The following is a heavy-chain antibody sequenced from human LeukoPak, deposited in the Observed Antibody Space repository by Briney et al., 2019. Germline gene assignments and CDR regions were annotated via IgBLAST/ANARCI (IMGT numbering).Heavy chain of an antibody. CDR1: GFTFSSYA. Sequence: GGSLRLSCAASGFTFSSYAMSWVRQAPGKGLEWVSAISGSGGSTYYADSVKGRFTISRDNSKNTLYLQMNSLRAEDTAVYYCARVIRSVTWDGRGSGSPKYYYYMDVWGKGTTVTISS. CDR2: ISGSGGST. D-gene: IGHD1-26*01. J-gene: IGHJ6*03. CDR3: ARVIRSVTWDGRGSGSPKYYYYMDV. V-gene: IGHV3-23*01.